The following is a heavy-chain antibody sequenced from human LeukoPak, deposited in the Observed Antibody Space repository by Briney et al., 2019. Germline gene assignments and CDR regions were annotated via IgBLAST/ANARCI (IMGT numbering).Heavy chain of an antibody. CDR2: ISYSGST. CDR3: ARVASSIAPHRGYYFYYYMDV. V-gene: IGHV4-59*01. Sequence: SETLSLTCTVSGGSISSYYWSWIRQPPGKGLEWVGYISYSGSTNYNPSLKSRVTISVDTSKNRFSLKLRSVTAADTAVYYCARVASSIAPHRGYYFYYYMDVWGKGTTVTVSS. D-gene: IGHD6-6*01. CDR1: GGSISSYY. J-gene: IGHJ6*03.